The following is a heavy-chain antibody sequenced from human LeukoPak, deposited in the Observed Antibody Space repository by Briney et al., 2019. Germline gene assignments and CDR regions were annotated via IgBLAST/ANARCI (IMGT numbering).Heavy chain of an antibody. Sequence: PGRSLRLSCAASGFTFRSYAMHWVRQAPGKGLEWVAVISYDGNNKYYADSVKGRFSISRDNSKNTLYLQMNSLRAEDTAVYYCAKGSSSWYFYDYWGQGTLVTVSS. J-gene: IGHJ4*02. CDR2: ISYDGNNK. D-gene: IGHD6-13*01. CDR1: GFTFRSYA. CDR3: AKGSSSWYFYDY. V-gene: IGHV3-30-3*01.